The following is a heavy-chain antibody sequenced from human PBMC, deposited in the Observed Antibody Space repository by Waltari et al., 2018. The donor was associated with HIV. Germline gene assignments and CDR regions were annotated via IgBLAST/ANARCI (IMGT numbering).Heavy chain of an antibody. CDR2: IYPGDSDT. CDR1: GYSFTSYW. J-gene: IGHJ5*02. CDR3: ARWRVDYDLLSGGGWFDP. D-gene: IGHD3-3*01. V-gene: IGHV5-51*01. Sequence: EVQLVQSGAEVKKPGESLKISCKGSGYSFTSYWIGWVRQMPGKGLEWMGIIYPGDSDTRYSPSFQGQVTISADKSISTAYLQWSSLKASDTAMYYCARWRVDYDLLSGGGWFDPWGQGTLVTVSS.